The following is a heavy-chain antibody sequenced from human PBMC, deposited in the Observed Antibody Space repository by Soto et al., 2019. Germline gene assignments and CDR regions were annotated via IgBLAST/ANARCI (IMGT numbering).Heavy chain of an antibody. CDR2: IIPILGVP. Sequence: QVQLVQSGAEVKKPGSSVKVSCKASGGTFSSYPISWVRQAPGQGLEWVGRIIPILGVPNYAQKFQGRVTITADTSTSTAYMELSSLRSEDTAVYYCARGSGYCPTPTCYKPSAFWGQGTLVTVSS. J-gene: IGHJ4*02. CDR1: GGTFSSYP. V-gene: IGHV1-69*02. D-gene: IGHD2-2*02. CDR3: ARGSGYCPTPTCYKPSAF.